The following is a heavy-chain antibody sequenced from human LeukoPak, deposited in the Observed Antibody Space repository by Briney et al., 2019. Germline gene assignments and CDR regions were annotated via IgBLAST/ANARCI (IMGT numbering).Heavy chain of an antibody. Sequence: GGSLRLSCAASGFTFSSYWMSWIRQAPGHGLEGVANIKQDGSEKYYVDSVKGRFTIPRDNAKNSLYLQMNSLRAEDTAVYYCARDTGSGCFDYWGQGTLVTVSS. CDR1: GFTFSSYW. J-gene: IGHJ4*02. D-gene: IGHD6-19*01. CDR3: ARDTGSGCFDY. V-gene: IGHV3-7*01. CDR2: IKQDGSEK.